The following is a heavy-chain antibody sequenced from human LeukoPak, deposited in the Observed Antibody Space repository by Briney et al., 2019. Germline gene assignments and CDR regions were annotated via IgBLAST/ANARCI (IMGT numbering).Heavy chain of an antibody. CDR3: TRDSEDCTNGVCIDY. J-gene: IGHJ4*02. CDR1: GFTFGDYA. D-gene: IGHD2-8*01. V-gene: IGHV3-49*04. Sequence: PGGSLRLSCTASGFTFGDYAMSWVRQAPGKGLEWVGFIRSKAYGGTTEYAASVKGRFTISRDDSKSIAYLQMNSLKTEDTAVYYCTRDSEDCTNGVCIDYWGQGTLVTVSS. CDR2: IRSKAYGGTT.